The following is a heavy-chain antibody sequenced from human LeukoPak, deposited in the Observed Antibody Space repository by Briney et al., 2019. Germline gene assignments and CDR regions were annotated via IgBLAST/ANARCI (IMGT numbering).Heavy chain of an antibody. CDR3: AKDLERHIVVVTASAVDY. D-gene: IGHD2-21*02. V-gene: IGHV4-61*02. Sequence: SQTLSLTCTVSGDSISSGNYYWTWIRQPAGEGLEWIGRIYYSGSTYYNPSLKSRVTISVDTSKNQFSLKLSSVTAADTAVYYCAKDLERHIVVVTASAVDYWGQGTLVTVSS. J-gene: IGHJ4*02. CDR2: IYYSGST. CDR1: GDSISSGNYY.